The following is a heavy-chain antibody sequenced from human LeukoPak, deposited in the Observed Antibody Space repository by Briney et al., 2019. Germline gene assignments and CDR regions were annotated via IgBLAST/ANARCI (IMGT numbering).Heavy chain of an antibody. V-gene: IGHV4-59*01. CDR3: ARDLGFCGGDCYSHNWFDP. D-gene: IGHD2-21*02. CDR2: IYYSGST. Sequence: SETLSPTCTVSGGSISSYYWSWIRQPPGKGLEWIGYIYYSGSTNYNPSLKSRVTISVDTSKNQFSLKLSSVTAADTAVYYCARDLGFCGGDCYSHNWFDPWGQGTLVTVSS. J-gene: IGHJ5*02. CDR1: GGSISSYY.